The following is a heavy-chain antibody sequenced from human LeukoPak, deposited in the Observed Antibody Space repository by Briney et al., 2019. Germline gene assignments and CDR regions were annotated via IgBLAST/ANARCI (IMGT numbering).Heavy chain of an antibody. V-gene: IGHV3-23*01. CDR3: AKASWVSSADAVL. CDR1: GFTFSTYA. J-gene: IGHJ4*02. CDR2: LRGGGET. Sequence: GGSLRLSCAASGFTFSTYAMSWVRQAPARGLEWVSSLRGGGETFYADSVKGRFTLSRDDSRNTVYLQMNNLRVEDTAVYFCAKASWVSSADAVLWCQGTLVTVSS. D-gene: IGHD3-16*01.